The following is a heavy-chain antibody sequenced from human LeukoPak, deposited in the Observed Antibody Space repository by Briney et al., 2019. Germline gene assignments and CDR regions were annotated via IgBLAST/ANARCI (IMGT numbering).Heavy chain of an antibody. CDR1: GGSSSSYY. Sequence: NPSETLSLTCTVSGGSSSSYYWTWIRQPAGKGQEWIGRIYPSGSTNYNPSLRGRVTMSVDTSKNQFSLKLSSVTAADTAVYYCASSPWGAPMGTFDYWGQGTLVTVSS. CDR3: ASSPWGAPMGTFDY. V-gene: IGHV4-4*07. CDR2: IYPSGST. D-gene: IGHD3-16*01. J-gene: IGHJ4*02.